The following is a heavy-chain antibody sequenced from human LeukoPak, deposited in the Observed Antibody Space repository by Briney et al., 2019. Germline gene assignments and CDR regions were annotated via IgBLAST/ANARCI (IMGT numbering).Heavy chain of an antibody. Sequence: ASVTVSCKASGYTFSNYGIVWVRQAPGQGLEWMGWISAYNGHTNYAQNLQGRLTITTDTSTATAYMDLRSLIFDDTAVYYCARVEWSQLLLRIHTSYYFDFWGQGALVSVSS. V-gene: IGHV1-18*01. CDR1: GYTFSNYG. D-gene: IGHD2-2*01. CDR2: ISAYNGHT. J-gene: IGHJ4*02. CDR3: ARVEWSQLLLRIHTSYYFDF.